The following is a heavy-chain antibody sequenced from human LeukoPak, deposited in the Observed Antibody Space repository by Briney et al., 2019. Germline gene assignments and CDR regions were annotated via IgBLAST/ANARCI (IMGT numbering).Heavy chain of an antibody. V-gene: IGHV4-34*01. CDR1: GGSFNGYY. D-gene: IGHD3-22*01. Sequence: SETLSLTCAVYGGSFNGYYWSWIRQPPGKGLEWIGEINHSGSTNYNPSLKSRVTISVDTSKNQFSLKLSSVTAADTAVYYCARGRSYYDSSGYYFWGQGTIVTVSS. CDR2: INHSGST. J-gene: IGHJ3*01. CDR3: ARGRSYYDSSGYYF.